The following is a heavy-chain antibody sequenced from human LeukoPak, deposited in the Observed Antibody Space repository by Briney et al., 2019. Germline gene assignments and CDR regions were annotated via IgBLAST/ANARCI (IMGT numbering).Heavy chain of an antibody. CDR2: NSDSGST. Sequence: SELLSLTCTASGGSIKNYFGRLSRQPAGEGLELVGNNSDSGSTNYNPSLKSRVSMSVDMSTNQFSLELSSVTAADTAVYYCAREGLLGYSYRTDYWGQGTLVTVSS. V-gene: IGHV4-4*07. CDR3: AREGLLGYSYRTDY. J-gene: IGHJ4*02. D-gene: IGHD3-22*01. CDR1: GGSIKNYF.